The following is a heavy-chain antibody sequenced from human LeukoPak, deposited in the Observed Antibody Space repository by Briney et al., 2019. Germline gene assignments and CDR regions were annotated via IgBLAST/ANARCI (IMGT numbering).Heavy chain of an antibody. CDR2: VHHSGRT. D-gene: IGHD3-3*01. V-gene: IGHV4-38-2*02. Sequence: SETLSLTCTVSGYSISSDYYWGWIRQPPGKGLEWIGSVHHSGRTYYNPSLKSRVTISVDTSKNQFSLKLNSVTAADTAVYYCARDHPANLASRLFDPWGQGSLVTVSS. CDR3: ARDHPANLASRLFDP. CDR1: GYSISSDYY. J-gene: IGHJ5*02.